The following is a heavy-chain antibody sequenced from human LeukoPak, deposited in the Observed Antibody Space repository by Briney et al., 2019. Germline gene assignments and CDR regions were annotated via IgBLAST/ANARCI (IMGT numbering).Heavy chain of an antibody. CDR3: AREGGDGEIAFDI. D-gene: IGHD3-10*01. V-gene: IGHV1-69*13. Sequence: ASVKVSCKASGGTFSSYAISWVRQAPGQGLEWMGGIIPILGTANYAQKFQGRVTITADESTSTAYMELSSLRSEDTAVYYCAREGGDGEIAFDIWGQGTMVTVSS. J-gene: IGHJ3*02. CDR2: IIPILGTA. CDR1: GGTFSSYA.